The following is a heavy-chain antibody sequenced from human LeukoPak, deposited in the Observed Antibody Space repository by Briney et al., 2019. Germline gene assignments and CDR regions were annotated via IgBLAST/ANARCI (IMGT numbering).Heavy chain of an antibody. V-gene: IGHV3-7*01. D-gene: IGHD2-21*01. CDR1: GFTFSSYW. J-gene: IGHJ4*02. Sequence: GGSLRLSCAASGFTFSSYWMSWVRQGPGKGLGWVGNIKQDGSEKYYVDSVKGRFTISRDNAKNSLYLQMNSLRAEDTAVYYCARIGEGGDPYFDYWGQGTLVTVSS. CDR2: IKQDGSEK. CDR3: ARIGEGGDPYFDY.